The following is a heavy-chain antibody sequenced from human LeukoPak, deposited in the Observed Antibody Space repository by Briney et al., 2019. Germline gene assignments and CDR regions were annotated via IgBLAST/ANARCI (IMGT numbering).Heavy chain of an antibody. CDR1: GGTFSSYA. Sequence: SVKVSCKASGGTFSSYAISWVRQAPGQGLEWMGGIIPIFGTANYAQKFQGRVTITTDESTSTAYMELSSPRSEDTAVYYCARVRGAARTYNWFDPWAQGTLVTVSS. CDR3: ARVRGAARTYNWFDP. V-gene: IGHV1-69*05. D-gene: IGHD6-6*01. J-gene: IGHJ5*02. CDR2: IIPIFGTA.